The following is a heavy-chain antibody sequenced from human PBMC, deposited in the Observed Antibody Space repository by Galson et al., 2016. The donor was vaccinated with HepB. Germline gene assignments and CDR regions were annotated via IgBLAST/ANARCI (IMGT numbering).Heavy chain of an antibody. D-gene: IGHD5-12*01. CDR2: IVYDGSKK. CDR1: GFPFSSFG. CDR3: ARDRVGWLRFGCFQH. Sequence: SLRLSCAASGFPFSSFGMHWVRQAPGKGLEWVGSIVYDGSKKYYADSVKGRFTITRDNLRNTLHLQMNSLRAEDAALYYCARDRVGWLRFGCFQHWGQGTLVTVSS. J-gene: IGHJ1*01. V-gene: IGHV3-30*12.